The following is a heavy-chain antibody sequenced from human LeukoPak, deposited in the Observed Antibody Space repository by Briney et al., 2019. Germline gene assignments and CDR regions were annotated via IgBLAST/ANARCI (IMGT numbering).Heavy chain of an antibody. D-gene: IGHD5-18*01. V-gene: IGHV3-9*01. J-gene: IGHJ4*02. Sequence: GGSLRLSCAASGFTFDDYAMHWVRQAPGKGLERVSGISWNSGSIGYADSVKGRFTISRDNAKNSLYLQMNSLRAEDTALYYCAKDRRGYSYVFDYWGQGTLVTVSS. CDR3: AKDRRGYSYVFDY. CDR2: ISWNSGSI. CDR1: GFTFDDYA.